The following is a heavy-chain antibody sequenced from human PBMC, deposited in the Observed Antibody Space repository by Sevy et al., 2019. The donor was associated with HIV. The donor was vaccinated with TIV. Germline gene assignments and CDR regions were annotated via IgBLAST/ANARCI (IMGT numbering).Heavy chain of an antibody. V-gene: IGHV4-39*01. Sequence: SETLSLTCTVSGGSLSSSSFYWGWIRLPPGKGLEWIGYIFYSGYTNYNPSLKSRVTISVDTSKNQFSLKLSSVTAAGTAVYYCARRGWSSSSGWFDPWGQGTLVTVSS. CDR2: IFYSGYT. J-gene: IGHJ5*02. CDR1: GGSLSSSSFY. CDR3: ARRGWSSSSGWFDP. D-gene: IGHD6-6*01.